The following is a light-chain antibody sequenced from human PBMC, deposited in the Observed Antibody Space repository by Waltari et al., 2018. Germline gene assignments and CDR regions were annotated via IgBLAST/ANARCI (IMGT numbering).Light chain of an antibody. V-gene: IGLV3-19*01. J-gene: IGLJ2*01. CDR3: HSRDSRGDVL. CDR1: CCRRYY. Sequence: SSDLTPAPAVSVALGQPVVVTCQGDCCRRYYVRWFQQKPGHAPALVIYGKHNRPEGLADRFAASSAGSTASLNSIGAQAEDEADYYGHSRDSRGDVLIGGGTKLTVV. CDR2: GKH.